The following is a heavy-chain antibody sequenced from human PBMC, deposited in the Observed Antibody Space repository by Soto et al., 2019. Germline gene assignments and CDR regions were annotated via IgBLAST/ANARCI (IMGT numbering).Heavy chain of an antibody. D-gene: IGHD1-26*01. J-gene: IGHJ4*02. Sequence: KASETLSLTCTVSGGSINNYDWSRIRQPAGKGLEWIGRIYTSGSTNYNPSLKSRVTMSVDTSKNQFSLKLGSVTAADTAVYYCARVYSGSYYEFDYWGQGTLVPVSS. CDR2: IYTSGST. CDR1: GGSINNYD. V-gene: IGHV4-4*07. CDR3: ARVYSGSYYEFDY.